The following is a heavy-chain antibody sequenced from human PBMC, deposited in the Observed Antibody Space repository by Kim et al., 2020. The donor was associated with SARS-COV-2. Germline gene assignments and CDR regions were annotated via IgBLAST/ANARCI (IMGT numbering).Heavy chain of an antibody. CDR3: VKVRGAHDTLFDI. CDR1: GFTFSSYA. CDR2: ISSNGGST. D-gene: IGHD3-10*01. J-gene: IGHJ3*02. Sequence: GGSLRLSCSASGFTFSSYAMHWVRQAPGKGLEYVSAISSNGGSTYYADSVKGRFTISRDNSKNTLYLQMSSLRAEDTAVYYCVKVRGAHDTLFDIWGQGTMVTVSS. V-gene: IGHV3-64D*06.